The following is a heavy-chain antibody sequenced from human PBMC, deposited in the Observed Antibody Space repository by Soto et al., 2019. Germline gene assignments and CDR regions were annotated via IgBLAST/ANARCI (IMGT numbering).Heavy chain of an antibody. Sequence: PSETLSLTCTVSGGSMSRYYWTWIRQPPGKGLEWIGNIHYTGSTNYNPSLKSRVTILLGTSTSQFSLEVSSVTAADTAVYYCARDLTISSTDGPLDPWGHGTLVTVSS. CDR1: GGSMSRYY. CDR2: IHYTGST. V-gene: IGHV4-59*01. D-gene: IGHD1-1*01. CDR3: ARDLTISSTDGPLDP. J-gene: IGHJ5*02.